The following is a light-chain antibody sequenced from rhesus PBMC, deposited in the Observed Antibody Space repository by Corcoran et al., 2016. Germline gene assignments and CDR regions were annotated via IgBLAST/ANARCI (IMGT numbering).Light chain of an antibody. CDR3: YQHSSGYS. V-gene: IGKV3-10*01. J-gene: IGKJ2*01. CDR2: GAS. Sequence: QVILTQSPATLSLSPGERATLSCRASQSVSSYLAWYQQKPRKAPRLLIFGASSRATGIPDRFSGSGSGSDFTLTISSLEPEDVGVYHCYQHSSGYSFGQGTKVEIK. CDR1: QSVSSY.